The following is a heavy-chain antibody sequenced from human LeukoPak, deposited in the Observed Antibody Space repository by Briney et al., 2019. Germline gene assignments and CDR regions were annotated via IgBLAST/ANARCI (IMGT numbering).Heavy chain of an antibody. V-gene: IGHV3-30-3*01. Sequence: GGSLRLSCAASGFTFSSYAMHWVRQAPGKGLEWVAVISYDGSNKYYADSVKGRFTISRDNSKNTLYLQMNSLRAEDTAVYYCARGSDGWAGWFDHWGQGTLVTVSS. D-gene: IGHD5-24*01. CDR2: ISYDGSNK. CDR3: ARGSDGWAGWFDH. CDR1: GFTFSSYA. J-gene: IGHJ5*02.